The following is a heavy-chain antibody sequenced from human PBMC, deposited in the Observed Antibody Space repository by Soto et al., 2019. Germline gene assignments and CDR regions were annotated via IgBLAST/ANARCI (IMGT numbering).Heavy chain of an antibody. CDR2: IYYSGST. J-gene: IGHJ6*02. D-gene: IGHD2-21*02. CDR1: GGSISSGDYY. V-gene: IGHV4-30-4*01. Sequence: QVQLQESGPGLVKPSQTLSLTCTVSGGSISSGDYYWSWIRQPPGKGLEWIGYIYYSGSTYYNPSLKSRVTISVDTSKNQFSLKLSSVTAADTAVYYCARERVVVTANYPVGGMDVWGQGTTVTVSS. CDR3: ARERVVVTANYPVGGMDV.